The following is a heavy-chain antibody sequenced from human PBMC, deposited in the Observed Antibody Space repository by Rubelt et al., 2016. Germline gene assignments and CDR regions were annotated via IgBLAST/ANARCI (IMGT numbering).Heavy chain of an antibody. CDR3: ARENTGYSNHNSNWFDP. CDR2: INHSGST. Sequence: QVQLQQWGAGLLKPSETLSLTCAVYGGSFSGYYWSWIRQPPGKGLEWIGEINHSGSTNYNPSLRVRVTIAVDTANNQFSVKLSSGTDADTAVYYGARENTGYSNHNSNWFDPWGQGTLVTVSS. V-gene: IGHV4-34*01. J-gene: IGHJ5*02. D-gene: IGHD4-11*01. CDR1: GGSFSGYY.